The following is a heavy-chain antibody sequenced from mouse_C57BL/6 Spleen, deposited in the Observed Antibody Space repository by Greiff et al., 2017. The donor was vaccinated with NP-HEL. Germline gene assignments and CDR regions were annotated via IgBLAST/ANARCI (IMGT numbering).Heavy chain of an antibody. D-gene: IGHD2-2*01. CDR2: INPSTGGT. J-gene: IGHJ4*01. CDR1: GYSFTGYY. V-gene: IGHV1-42*01. CDR3: SRTGGYDDYYAMDY. Sequence: VQLQQSGPELVKPGASVKISCKASGYSFTGYYMTWVKQSPEKSLEWIGEINPSTGGTTYNQKFKAKATLTVDKSSSTAYMQLKSLTSEDSAVYYCSRTGGYDDYYAMDYWGQGTSVTVSS.